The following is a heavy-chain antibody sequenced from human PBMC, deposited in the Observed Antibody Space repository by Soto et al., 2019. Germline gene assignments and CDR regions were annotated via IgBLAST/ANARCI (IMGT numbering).Heavy chain of an antibody. CDR2: ISSSSSYT. J-gene: IGHJ5*02. D-gene: IGHD5-18*01. V-gene: IGHV3-11*03. CDR3: ASTPTAMVYNWFDP. CDR1: GFTFSDYY. Sequence: GGSLRLSCAASGFTFSDYYMSWIRQAPGKGLEWVSYISSSSSYTNYADSVQGRFTISRDNAKNTLYLQMNSLRAEDTAVYYCASTPTAMVYNWFDPWGQGTLVTVSS.